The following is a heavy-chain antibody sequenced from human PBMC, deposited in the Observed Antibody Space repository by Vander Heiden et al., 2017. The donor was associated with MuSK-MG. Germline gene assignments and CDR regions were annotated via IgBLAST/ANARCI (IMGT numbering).Heavy chain of an antibody. V-gene: IGHV4-4*02. J-gene: IGHJ3*02. CDR1: GGSISSSNW. CDR3: ARKISGAWTGFDI. CDR2: IYHSGST. D-gene: IGHD1-1*01. Sequence: QVQLQESGPGLVKPSGTLSLSCAVSGGSISSSNWWSWVRQPPGKGLEWIGEIYHSGSTNYSPSLESRVTISVDKPKNQLSLKLTSVTAADTAVYYCARKISGAWTGFDIWGQGTMVTVSS.